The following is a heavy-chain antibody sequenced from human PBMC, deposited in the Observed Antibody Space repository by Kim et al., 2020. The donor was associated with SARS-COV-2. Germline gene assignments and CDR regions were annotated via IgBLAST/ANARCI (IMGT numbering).Heavy chain of an antibody. J-gene: IGHJ4*02. CDR3: ARGRIGYCSGGSCWLPDY. Sequence: ASVKVSCKASGYTFTSYDINWVRQATGQGLEWMGWMNPNSGNTGYAQKFQGRVTMTRNTSISTAYMELSSLRSEDTAVYYCARGRIGYCSGGSCWLPDYWGQGTLVTVSS. D-gene: IGHD2-15*01. CDR1: GYTFTSYD. CDR2: MNPNSGNT. V-gene: IGHV1-8*01.